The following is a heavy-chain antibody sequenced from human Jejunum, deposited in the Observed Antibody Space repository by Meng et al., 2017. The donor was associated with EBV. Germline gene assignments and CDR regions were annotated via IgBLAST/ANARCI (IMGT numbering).Heavy chain of an antibody. V-gene: IGHV4-39*07. CDR1: GASMSSSIHY. J-gene: IGHJ5*02. CDR2: IYYSGTT. Sequence: VRRQAVCLGSVRSDTTLSLTVSVSGASMSSSIHYWGWIRQPPGKGLEWYGSIYYSGTTYYHPSLKIRVIISEDTSKNQCSLKLSSVTAADTAVYYCARGGRFCRSTGCYTIWFDPWGQGTLVTVSS. D-gene: IGHD2-2*02. CDR3: ARGGRFCRSTGCYTIWFDP.